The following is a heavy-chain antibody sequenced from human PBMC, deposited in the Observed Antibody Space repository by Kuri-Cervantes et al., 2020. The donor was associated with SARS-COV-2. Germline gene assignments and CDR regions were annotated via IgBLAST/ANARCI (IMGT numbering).Heavy chain of an antibody. Sequence: GESLKISCAASGFTFSSYSMNWVRQAPGKGLEWVSSISSSGSTIYYADSVKGRFTISRDNAKNSLYLQMNSLRAEDTAVYYCARGVFSDFWSGYWRRGLDYWGQGTLVTVSS. D-gene: IGHD3-3*01. CDR3: ARGVFSDFWSGYWRRGLDY. CDR1: GFTFSSYS. CDR2: ISSSGSTI. J-gene: IGHJ4*02. V-gene: IGHV3-48*04.